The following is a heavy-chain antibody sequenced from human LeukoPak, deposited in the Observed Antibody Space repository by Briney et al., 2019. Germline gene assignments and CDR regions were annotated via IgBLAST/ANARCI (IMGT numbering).Heavy chain of an antibody. D-gene: IGHD3-10*01. Sequence: GGSLRLSCAASGFTFSGYSMDWVRQAPGKGLEWVSSIGSRSAYIYYADSVKGRFTISRDNAKNSLYLQMNSLRAEDTAVYYCAKEVGWFNAFDVWGQGTMVTVSS. J-gene: IGHJ3*01. CDR1: GFTFSGYS. CDR3: AKEVGWFNAFDV. V-gene: IGHV3-21*01. CDR2: IGSRSAYI.